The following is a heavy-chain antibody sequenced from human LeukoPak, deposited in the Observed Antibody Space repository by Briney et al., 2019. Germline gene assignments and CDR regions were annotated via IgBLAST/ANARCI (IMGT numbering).Heavy chain of an antibody. Sequence: ASVKVSCKASGYTFTSYGISWVRQAPGQGLEWMGWISAYNGNKNYAQKLQGRVTMTTDTSTSTAYMELRRLRSDDTDVYYCARVLAYYYDSSGYYPYFDYWGQGTLVTVSS. D-gene: IGHD3-22*01. CDR3: ARVLAYYYDSSGYYPYFDY. CDR2: ISAYNGNK. CDR1: GYTFTSYG. V-gene: IGHV1-18*01. J-gene: IGHJ4*02.